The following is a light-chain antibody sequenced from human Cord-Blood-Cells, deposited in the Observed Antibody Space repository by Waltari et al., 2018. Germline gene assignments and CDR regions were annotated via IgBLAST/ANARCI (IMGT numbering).Light chain of an antibody. J-gene: IGKJ1*01. V-gene: IGKV1-5*03. CDR2: QAS. CDR1: QSISSW. CDR3: QQYNSYART. Sequence: DIKMTQSPSTLSASVGDRVATTCRASQSISSWLAWYQQKPGKAPKLLIYQASSLESGVPSRFSGSGSGTEFTLTISSLQPDDFATYYCQQYNSYARTFGQGTKVEIK.